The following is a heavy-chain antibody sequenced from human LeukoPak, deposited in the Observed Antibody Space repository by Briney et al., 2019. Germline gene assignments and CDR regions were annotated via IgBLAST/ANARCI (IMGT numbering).Heavy chain of an antibody. CDR2: ISGSGGST. CDR1: GFTFSSYA. J-gene: IGHJ4*02. D-gene: IGHD6-13*01. V-gene: IGHV3-23*01. CDR3: AKDLGDSSSWYD. Sequence: PGGSLRLSCAASGFTFSSYAMSWVRQAPGKGLEWGSAISGSGGSTYYADSVKGRFTISRDNSKNTLYLQMNSLRAEDTAVYYCAKDLGDSSSWYDWGQGTLVTVSS.